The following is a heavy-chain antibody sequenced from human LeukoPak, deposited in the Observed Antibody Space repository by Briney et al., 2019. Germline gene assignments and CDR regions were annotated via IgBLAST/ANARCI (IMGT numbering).Heavy chain of an antibody. CDR1: GASITRRY. J-gene: IGHJ4*02. D-gene: IGHD2-21*02. CDR2: MHYTESP. V-gene: IGHV4-59*11. CDR3: ARGTDCGGDCGPDF. Sequence: KASETLSLTCSVSGASITRRYWIWIRQSPRKGLGLMGYMHYTESPKYNPSLSSRVTMTIDTSKNQFSLQLRSVTAADTAFYYCARGTDCGGDCGPDFWGQGTLVTVSS.